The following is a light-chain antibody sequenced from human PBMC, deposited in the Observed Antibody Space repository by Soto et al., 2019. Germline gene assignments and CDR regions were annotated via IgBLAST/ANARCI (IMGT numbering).Light chain of an antibody. V-gene: IGKV1-5*03. CDR3: QQYSKYPWS. CDR2: KAS. CDR1: QSIDKW. Sequence: MTQSPATLSASVGDRVTVTCRASQSIDKWLAWYQQKPGKAPKLLMYKASLLQSGIPSRFSGSGSGTEFTLTISSLQSDDVASYYCQQYSKYPWSFGQGTKVE. J-gene: IGKJ1*01.